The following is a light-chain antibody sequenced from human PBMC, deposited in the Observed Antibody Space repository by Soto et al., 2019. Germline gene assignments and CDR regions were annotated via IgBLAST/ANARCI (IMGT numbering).Light chain of an antibody. V-gene: IGKV3D-15*01. CDR2: GAS. Sequence: IVMTRSPATLSVSPGERATLSCRASQTISANLAWYQQRPGQAPRLLIYGASSRATGIPDRFSGSGSGTDFTLTISSLQPGDFATYYCQHYNSYPWTFGQGTKVDIK. CDR1: QTISAN. CDR3: QHYNSYPWT. J-gene: IGKJ1*01.